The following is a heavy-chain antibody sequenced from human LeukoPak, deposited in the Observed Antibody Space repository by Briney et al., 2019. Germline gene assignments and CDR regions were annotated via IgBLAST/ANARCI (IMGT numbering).Heavy chain of an antibody. V-gene: IGHV1-46*01. CDR2: INPSGGST. CDR1: GYTFTSYY. Sequence: ASVKVSCKASGYTFTSYYMHWVRQAPGQGLEWMGIINPSGGSTSYAQKFQGRVTMTRDTSISTAYMELSRLRSDDTAVYYCARDRGLRHPRNWFDPWGQGTLVTVSS. J-gene: IGHJ5*02. CDR3: ARDRGLRHPRNWFDP. D-gene: IGHD3-16*01.